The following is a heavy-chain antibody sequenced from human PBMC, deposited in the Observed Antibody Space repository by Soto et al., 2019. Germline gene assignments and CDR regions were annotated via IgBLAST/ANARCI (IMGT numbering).Heavy chain of an antibody. CDR1: GGTFRSYA. CDR3: ASEYYDAPNWFDP. CDR2: ISAYNGNT. V-gene: IGHV1-3*01. Sequence: ASVKVSCNASGGTFRSYAISWVGQAPGQGLEWMGWISAYNGNTKYSQKLQGRVTITRDTSASTAYMELSSLRYEDTAVYYCASEYYDAPNWFDPWRQGTLVTVSS. J-gene: IGHJ5*02. D-gene: IGHD3-3*01.